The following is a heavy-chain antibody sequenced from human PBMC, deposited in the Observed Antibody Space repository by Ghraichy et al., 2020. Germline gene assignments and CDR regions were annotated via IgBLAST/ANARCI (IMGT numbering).Heavy chain of an antibody. CDR3: GIQSPIVGLRGDYYGVDV. J-gene: IGHJ6*02. Sequence: GGSLRLSCVVSGFTFSSDAMSWVRQAPGKGLEWVSAITNNGDRTYYADSVKGRFTISRDNSKNTLFLQMRSLRAEDTAVYYCGIQSPIVGLRGDYYGVDVWGQGTTVTVSS. CDR1: GFTFSSDA. D-gene: IGHD1-26*01. CDR2: ITNNGDRT. V-gene: IGHV3-23*01.